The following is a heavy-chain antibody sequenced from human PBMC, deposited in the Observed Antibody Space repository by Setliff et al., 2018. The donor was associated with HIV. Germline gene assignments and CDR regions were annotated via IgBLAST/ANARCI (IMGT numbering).Heavy chain of an antibody. Sequence: GASVKVPCKASGYTFTSYAISWVRQAPGQGLEWMGWISAYSGNTHYAQRLQDRVTMTTDTSTSTAYMDLRSLRSDDMAVYYCARHPSVRYGDYFFDYGGQGTLVTVS. CDR2: ISAYSGNT. J-gene: IGHJ4*02. CDR3: ARHPSVRYGDYFFDY. V-gene: IGHV1-18*03. CDR1: GYTFTSYA. D-gene: IGHD4-17*01.